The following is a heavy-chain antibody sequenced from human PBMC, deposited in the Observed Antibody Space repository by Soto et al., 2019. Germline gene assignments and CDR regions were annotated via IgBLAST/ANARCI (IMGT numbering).Heavy chain of an antibody. J-gene: IGHJ6*02. V-gene: IGHV4-39*01. CDR1: GDSIRSGIYY. CDR2: AYYSGMT. D-gene: IGHD2-15*01. Sequence: PSETLSLTCTVSGDSIRSGIYYWGWSRQPPGKGLEWIGSAYYSGMTHYGPSLRGRVTISVDTSKNQFSLRLSSVSAADTATYYCARLPAEAVIAGGAMDVWGQGTTVTVSS. CDR3: ARLPAEAVIAGGAMDV.